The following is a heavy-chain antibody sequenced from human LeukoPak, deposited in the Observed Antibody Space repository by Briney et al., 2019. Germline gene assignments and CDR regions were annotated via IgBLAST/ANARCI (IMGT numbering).Heavy chain of an antibody. CDR1: GFTFSSYG. CDR2: IPYDGSNK. J-gene: IGHJ4*02. CDR3: AKGAYYYDK. Sequence: GGSLRLSCAASGFTFSSYGMHWVRQAPGKGLEWVAVIPYDGSNKYYADSVKGRFTISRDNSKNTLYLQMNSLRAEDTAVYYCAKGAYYYDKWGQGTLVTVSS. D-gene: IGHD3-22*01. V-gene: IGHV3-30*18.